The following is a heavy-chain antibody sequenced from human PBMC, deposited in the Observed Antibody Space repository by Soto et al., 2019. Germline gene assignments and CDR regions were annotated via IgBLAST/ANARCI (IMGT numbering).Heavy chain of an antibody. CDR3: ARDSGSRDDAFDI. CDR2: IYYSGST. V-gene: IGHV4-31*02. Sequence: SETLSLTCTVSGGSISSGGYYWSWIRQHPGKGLEWIGYIYYSGSTYYNPSLKSRVTISVDTSKNQFSLKLSSVTAADTAVYYCARDSGSRDDAFDIWGQGTMVTVSS. D-gene: IGHD1-26*01. CDR1: GGSISSGGYY. J-gene: IGHJ3*02.